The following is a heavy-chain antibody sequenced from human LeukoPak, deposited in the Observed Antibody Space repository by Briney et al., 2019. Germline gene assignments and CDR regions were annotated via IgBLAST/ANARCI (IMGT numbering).Heavy chain of an antibody. CDR2: IYTSGST. J-gene: IGHJ6*02. Sequence: PSETLSLTCTVSGGSISSYYWSWIRQPAGKGLERIGRIYTSGSTNYNPSLKSRVTISVDTSKNQFSLKLSSVTAADTAVYYCARGDVVVPAAIHYYYYYYGMDVWGQGTTVTVSS. CDR1: GGSISSYY. D-gene: IGHD2-2*02. V-gene: IGHV4-4*07. CDR3: ARGDVVVPAAIHYYYYYYGMDV.